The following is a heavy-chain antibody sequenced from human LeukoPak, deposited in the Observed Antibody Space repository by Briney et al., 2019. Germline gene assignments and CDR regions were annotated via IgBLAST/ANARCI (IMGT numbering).Heavy chain of an antibody. V-gene: IGHV4-31*03. Sequence: SETLSLTCTVSGGSISSGGYYWSWIRQHPGKGLEWIGYIYYSGSTYYNPSLKSRVTISVDTSKNQFSLKLSSVTAADTAVYYCARGNYYDSSGFDYWGQGTLVTVSS. J-gene: IGHJ4*02. CDR2: IYYSGST. CDR1: GGSISSGGYY. CDR3: ARGNYYDSSGFDY. D-gene: IGHD3-22*01.